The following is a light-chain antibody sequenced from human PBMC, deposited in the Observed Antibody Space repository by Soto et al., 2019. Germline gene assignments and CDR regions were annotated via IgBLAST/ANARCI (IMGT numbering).Light chain of an antibody. CDR1: QSVGSD. CDR2: TAA. V-gene: IGKV3-11*01. Sequence: EIVLTQSPATLSLSPGERATLSCRASQSVGSDLAWYQQKPGQAPRLLIYTAAYRPTGIPARFSGSGSGTDITLIISSLEAEEFALYYCHQRSSWPLTFGPGTTVDIK. J-gene: IGKJ3*01. CDR3: HQRSSWPLT.